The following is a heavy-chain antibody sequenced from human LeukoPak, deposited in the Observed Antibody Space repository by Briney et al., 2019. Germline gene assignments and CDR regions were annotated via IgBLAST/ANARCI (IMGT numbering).Heavy chain of an antibody. J-gene: IGHJ4*02. CDR1: GGSISSGDYY. D-gene: IGHD6-19*01. CDR3: AGYSSGWSRGS. V-gene: IGHV4-31*03. Sequence: PSETLSLTCTVSGGSISSGDYYWSWIRQHPGKGLEWIGYIYYSGSTYYNPSLKSRVTISVDTSKNQFSLKLSSVTAADTAVYYCAGYSSGWSRGSWGQGTLVTVSS. CDR2: IYYSGST.